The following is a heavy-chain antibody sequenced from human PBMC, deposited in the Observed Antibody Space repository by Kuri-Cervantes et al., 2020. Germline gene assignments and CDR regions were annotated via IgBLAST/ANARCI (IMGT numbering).Heavy chain of an antibody. V-gene: IGHV3-30-3*01. CDR3: AKDSSTKDGDYDYFDY. CDR2: ISFDGSNK. J-gene: IGHJ4*02. D-gene: IGHD4-17*01. CDR1: GFTFSNYA. Sequence: GGSLRLSCAASGFTFSNYAMHWVRQAPGKGLEWVAIISFDGSNKYYTDSVKGRFTVPRDNSRNTLYLQMNSLRAEDMAVYYCAKDSSTKDGDYDYFDYWGQGTLVTVSS.